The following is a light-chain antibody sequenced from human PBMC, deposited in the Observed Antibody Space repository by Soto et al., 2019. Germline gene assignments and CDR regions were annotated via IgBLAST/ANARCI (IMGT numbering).Light chain of an antibody. J-gene: IGKJ1*01. Sequence: EIVLTHSPATLSLSPGERATLSCRASQSVTNSLAWYQQQPGQAPRLLIYHASNRATGVPARFSGSGSGTDFTLTISSLEPADFAVYYCQQRRTFGQGTKV. CDR2: HAS. V-gene: IGKV3-11*01. CDR3: QQRRT. CDR1: QSVTNS.